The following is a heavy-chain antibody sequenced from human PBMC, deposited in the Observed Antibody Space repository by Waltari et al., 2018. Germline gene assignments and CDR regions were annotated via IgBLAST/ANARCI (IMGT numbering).Heavy chain of an antibody. CDR3: ARDFAYGRFDY. Sequence: VQLVESGGALVQPGGSLRLTCADSGFTFGNFWMTWVRQAPGKGLEWVAMIGHDASATYYVGSVKGRFTVSRDNAKSSLFLQMNSLSVEDTAVYYCARDFAYGRFDYWGQGTLVTVSS. D-gene: IGHD3-10*01. J-gene: IGHJ4*02. V-gene: IGHV3-7*03. CDR2: IGHDASAT. CDR1: GFTFGNFW.